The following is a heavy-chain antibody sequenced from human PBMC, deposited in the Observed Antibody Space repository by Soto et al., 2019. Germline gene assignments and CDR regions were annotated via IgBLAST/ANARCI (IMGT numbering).Heavy chain of an antibody. J-gene: IGHJ5*02. CDR1: GGSISSGGYS. D-gene: IGHD6-19*01. V-gene: IGHV4-30-2*01. CDR3: ARDQKWLGGHWFDP. Sequence: SETLSLTCAVSGGSISSGGYSWSWIRQPPGKGLEWIGYIYHSGSTYYNPSLKSRVTISVDRSKNQFSLKLSSVTAADTAVYYCARDQKWLGGHWFDPWGQGTLVTVSS. CDR2: IYHSGST.